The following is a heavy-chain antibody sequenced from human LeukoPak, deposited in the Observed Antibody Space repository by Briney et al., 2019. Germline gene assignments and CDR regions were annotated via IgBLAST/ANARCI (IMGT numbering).Heavy chain of an antibody. D-gene: IGHD3-22*01. CDR1: GGSISSYY. CDR3: ARGFNYYDSSGYYYIDAFDI. J-gene: IGHJ3*02. CDR2: IYYSGST. Sequence: SETLSLTCTVSGGSISSYYWSWIRQPPGKGLEWIGYIYYSGSTNYNPSPKSRVTISVDTSKNQFSLKLSSVTAADTAVYYCARGFNYYDSSGYYYIDAFDIWGQGTMVTVSS. V-gene: IGHV4-59*01.